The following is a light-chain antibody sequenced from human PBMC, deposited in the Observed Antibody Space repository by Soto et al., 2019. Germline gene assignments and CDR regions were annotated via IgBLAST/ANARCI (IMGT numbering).Light chain of an antibody. J-gene: IGKJ5*01. CDR2: KAS. CDR3: QRYNGT. V-gene: IGKV1-5*03. CDR1: QYVGSW. Sequence: DIQMTQSPSSLSASXXDRVXITCRASQYVGSWLAWYQQEPGKXXKLLIYKASNLQSGVPSRFSGSGSATEFTLTISSLQPDDSATYYCQRYNGTFGQGTRLEIK.